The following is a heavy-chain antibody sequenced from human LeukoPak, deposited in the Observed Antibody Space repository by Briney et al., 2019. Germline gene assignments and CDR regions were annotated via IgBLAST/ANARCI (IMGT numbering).Heavy chain of an antibody. CDR3: ARDSTSSGSFLPFYYYYYGMDV. V-gene: IGHV1-3*01. J-gene: IGHJ6*02. Sequence: ASVKVSCKASGYTSTSYAMHWVRQAPGQRLEWMGWINAGNGNTKYSQKFQGRVTITRDTSASTAYMELSSLRSEDTAVYYCARDSTSSGSFLPFYYYYYGMDVWGQGTTVTVSS. CDR2: INAGNGNT. D-gene: IGHD1-26*01. CDR1: GYTSTSYA.